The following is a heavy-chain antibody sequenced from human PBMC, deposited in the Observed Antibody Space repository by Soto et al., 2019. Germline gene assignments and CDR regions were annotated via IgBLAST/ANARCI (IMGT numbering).Heavy chain of an antibody. Sequence: ASVKVSCKASGGTFSSYAISGVRQAPGQGLEWMGGIIPIFGTANYAQKFQGRVTITADESTSTAYMELSSLRSEDTAVYYCARDAIGYSYGYPLYYYGMDVWGQGTTVTVSS. V-gene: IGHV1-69*13. CDR2: IIPIFGTA. CDR3: ARDAIGYSYGYPLYYYGMDV. CDR1: GGTFSSYA. D-gene: IGHD5-18*01. J-gene: IGHJ6*02.